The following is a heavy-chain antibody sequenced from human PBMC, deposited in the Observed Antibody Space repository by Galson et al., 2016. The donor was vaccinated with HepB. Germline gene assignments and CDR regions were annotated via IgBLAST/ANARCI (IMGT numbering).Heavy chain of an antibody. Sequence: CAISGCSVSSYIATWNWIRRSPSRGLEWLGRTSYRSKWYNDYAVSEKSRITINPDTSKNQFSLQLNSVTHEDTAVYYCARGHKIGWLDTGLDYWGQGALVTVSS. CDR1: GCSVSSYIAT. CDR3: ARGHKIGWLDTGLDY. D-gene: IGHD6-19*01. V-gene: IGHV6-1*01. J-gene: IGHJ4*02. CDR2: TSYRSKWYN.